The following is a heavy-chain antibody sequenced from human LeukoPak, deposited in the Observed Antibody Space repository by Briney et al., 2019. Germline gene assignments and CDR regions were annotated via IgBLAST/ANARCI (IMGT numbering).Heavy chain of an antibody. CDR3: ARAPYDFLTGYSLNWFDP. J-gene: IGHJ5*02. D-gene: IGHD3-9*01. Sequence: ASVKVSCKASGYTFTTYAMHWVRQAPGQRLEWMGWINADSGDTKYSQRFQGRVTITRDTSAYTAYMELRSLISEDTAVYYCARAPYDFLTGYSLNWFDPRGQGTLVTVSS. CDR1: GYTFTTYA. V-gene: IGHV1-3*01. CDR2: INADSGDT.